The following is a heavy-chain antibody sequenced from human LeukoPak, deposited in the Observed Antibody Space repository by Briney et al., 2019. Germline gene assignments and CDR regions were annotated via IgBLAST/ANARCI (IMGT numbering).Heavy chain of an antibody. V-gene: IGHV4-34*01. CDR3: ARVVVVTARDSFDI. J-gene: IGHJ3*02. Sequence: SETLSLTCAVDGGSFSGYYWIWIRQPPGKGLEWIGEINHSGSTKYNPSLKSRVIISVDTSKNQFSLKLSSVTAADTAVYYCARVVVVTARDSFDIWGQGTMVTVSS. D-gene: IGHD2-21*02. CDR2: INHSGST. CDR1: GGSFSGYY.